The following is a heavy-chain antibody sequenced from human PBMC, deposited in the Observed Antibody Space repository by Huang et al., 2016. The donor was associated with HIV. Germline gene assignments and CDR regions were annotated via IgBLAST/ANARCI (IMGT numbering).Heavy chain of an antibody. CDR2: VYDSGTT. J-gene: IGHJ5*02. CDR1: GDSVSSHY. CDR3: VRDQGRLAVGGIDNWFDP. V-gene: IGHV4-59*02. D-gene: IGHD6-19*01. Sequence: QVRLQESGTGLVKPSETLSLSCTVSGDSVSSHYWGWIRHPPGKGLEWIGTVYDSGTTKYNPRLKSRITISVDTSKNGFSLNITSVSAADTAMYFCVRDQGRLAVGGIDNWFDPWGQGALVSVSS.